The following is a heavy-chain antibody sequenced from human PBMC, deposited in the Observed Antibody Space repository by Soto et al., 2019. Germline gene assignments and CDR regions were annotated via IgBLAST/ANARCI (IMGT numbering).Heavy chain of an antibody. J-gene: IGHJ4*02. CDR1: GFTFSSFG. CDR2: IWYDGNNK. V-gene: IGHV3-33*01. Sequence: GGSLRLSCAASGFTFSSFGMHWVRQAPGKGLEWVAVIWYDGNNKYYADSVKGRFTISRDNSKNTLYLQMNSLRAEDTAVYYCARAYCSGGSCYLPFDYWGQGTLVTVSS. CDR3: ARAYCSGGSCYLPFDY. D-gene: IGHD2-15*01.